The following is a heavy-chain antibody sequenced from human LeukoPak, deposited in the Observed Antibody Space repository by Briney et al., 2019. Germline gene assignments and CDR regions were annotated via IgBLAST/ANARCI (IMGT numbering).Heavy chain of an antibody. CDR1: GFTFTSSA. CDR2: IVVGSGNT. Sequence: SVKVSSKASGFTFTSSAMQWVRQARGQRLEWIGWIVVGSGNTNYAQKFQERVTITRDMSTSTAYMELSSLRSEDTAVYYCARVFRRWFDSWGQGTLVTVSS. J-gene: IGHJ5*01. CDR3: ARVFRRWFDS. V-gene: IGHV1-58*02. D-gene: IGHD1-14*01.